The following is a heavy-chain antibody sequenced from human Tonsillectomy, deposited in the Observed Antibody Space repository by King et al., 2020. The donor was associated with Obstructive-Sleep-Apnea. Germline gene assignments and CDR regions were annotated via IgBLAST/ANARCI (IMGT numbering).Heavy chain of an antibody. Sequence: QLQESGPGLVKPSETLSLTCTVSVGSIISYYWSWIRQPPGKGLEWIGYIYFSGSTKYNPSLKNRVTISVEPSKNQFSLKLSSVTAADTAVYYCARHTTDYDVLTGYSYHFDSWGQGTLVTVSS. J-gene: IGHJ4*02. D-gene: IGHD3-9*01. V-gene: IGHV4-59*08. CDR3: ARHTTDYDVLTGYSYHFDS. CDR2: IYFSGST. CDR1: VGSIISYY.